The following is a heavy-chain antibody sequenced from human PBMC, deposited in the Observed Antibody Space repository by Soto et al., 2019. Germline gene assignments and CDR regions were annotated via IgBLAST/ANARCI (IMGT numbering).Heavy chain of an antibody. V-gene: IGHV4-39*01. J-gene: IGHJ5*02. Sequence: SETLSLTCAVSGGSISTSSYYWGWIRQPPGKGLEWIGIIYYSGSTYYNPSLKSRITISVDTSKNQFSLRLSSVTATDTAVYYCARVSSLGHYNWFDPWGQGTLVTVS. CDR2: IYYSGST. D-gene: IGHD6-13*01. CDR3: ARVSSLGHYNWFDP. CDR1: GGSISTSSYY.